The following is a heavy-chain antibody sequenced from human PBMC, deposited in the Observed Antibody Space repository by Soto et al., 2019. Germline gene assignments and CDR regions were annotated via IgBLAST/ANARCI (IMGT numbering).Heavy chain of an antibody. CDR2: ISGSGGST. J-gene: IGHJ5*02. Sequence: GGSLRLSCAASGFTFSSYAMSWVRQAPGKGLEWVSAISGSGGSTYYAASVKGRFTISRDNSKNTLYLQMNSLRAEDTSVYYCAKTAGGISGYYLNWFDPWGQGTLVTVSS. CDR1: GFTFSSYA. V-gene: IGHV3-23*01. D-gene: IGHD3-22*01. CDR3: AKTAGGISGYYLNWFDP.